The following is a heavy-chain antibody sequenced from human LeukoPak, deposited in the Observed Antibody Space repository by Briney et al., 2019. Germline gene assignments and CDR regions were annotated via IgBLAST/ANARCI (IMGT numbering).Heavy chain of an antibody. J-gene: IGHJ6*02. Sequence: PGRSLRLSCAASGFTFSYYAIHWVRQAPGKGLEWVAVISYHDGSSKYYADSVKGRFTISRDNSKNTLYLQMNSLRAEDTAVYYCAREGDYGMDVWGQGTTGTVSS. CDR2: ISYHDGSSK. CDR1: GFTFSYYA. CDR3: AREGDYGMDV. V-gene: IGHV3-30*04.